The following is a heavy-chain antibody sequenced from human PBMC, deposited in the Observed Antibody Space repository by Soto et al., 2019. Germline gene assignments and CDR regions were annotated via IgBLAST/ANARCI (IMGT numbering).Heavy chain of an antibody. J-gene: IGHJ5*01. CDR2: INSDGSHT. D-gene: IGHD4-17*01. CDR1: GFTFFAYW. Sequence: EVQLVESGGGLVQPGGSLRLSCAASGFTFFAYWIHWVRQVPGKGLVWVSRINSDGSHTSYADSVRGRFTVSRDNSKNTVYLQMNRLTAEDTAVYDCAKEGDYGDYAGENWFDSWGQGSLVTVSP. CDR3: AKEGDYGDYAGENWFDS. V-gene: IGHV3-74*01.